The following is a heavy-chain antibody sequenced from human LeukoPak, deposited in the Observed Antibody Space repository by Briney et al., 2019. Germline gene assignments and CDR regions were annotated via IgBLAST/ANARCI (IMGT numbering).Heavy chain of an antibody. J-gene: IGHJ6*02. D-gene: IGHD3-10*01. CDR3: ARDLLGGTNYGSGSYYPPYYYYGMDV. Sequence: GASVKVSCKASGYTFTSYGISWVRQAPGQGLEWMGWISAYNGNTNYAQKLQGRVTMTTDTSTSTAYMELRSLRSDDTAVYYCARDLLGGTNYGSGSYYPPYYYYGMDVWGQGTTVTVSS. V-gene: IGHV1-18*01. CDR2: ISAYNGNT. CDR1: GYTFTSYG.